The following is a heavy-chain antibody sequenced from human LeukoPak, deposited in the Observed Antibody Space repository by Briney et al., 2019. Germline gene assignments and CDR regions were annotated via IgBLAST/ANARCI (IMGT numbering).Heavy chain of an antibody. D-gene: IGHD3-10*01. CDR1: GYTFTSFG. Sequence: ASVKVSCKASGYTFTSFGISWVRQAPGQGLEWMGWISTYNGDTNYAQKIQGRVTMTTETSTSTAYMELRSLRSDDTAVYYCARAGYYGYGGYWGQGTLVTVSS. CDR2: ISTYNGDT. J-gene: IGHJ4*02. CDR3: ARAGYYGYGGY. V-gene: IGHV1-18*01.